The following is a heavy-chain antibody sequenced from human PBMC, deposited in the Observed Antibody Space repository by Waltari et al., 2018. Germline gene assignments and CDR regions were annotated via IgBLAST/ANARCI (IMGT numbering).Heavy chain of an antibody. CDR2: IIPIFGTA. Sequence: QVQLVQSGAEVKQPGSSVKVSCKASGGTFSSYAISWVRQATGQGLEWMGGIIPIFGTANYAQKFQGRVTITADESTSTAYMELSSLRSEDTAVYYCASHIAAAGTYYYYGMDVWGQGTTVTVSS. J-gene: IGHJ6*02. D-gene: IGHD6-13*01. CDR3: ASHIAAAGTYYYYGMDV. CDR1: GGTFSSYA. V-gene: IGHV1-69*01.